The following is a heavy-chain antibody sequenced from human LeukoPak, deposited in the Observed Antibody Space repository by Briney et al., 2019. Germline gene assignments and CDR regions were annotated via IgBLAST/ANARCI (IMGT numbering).Heavy chain of an antibody. CDR2: ISSDGGAI. D-gene: IGHD2-8*01. V-gene: IGHV3-48*01. J-gene: IGHJ4*02. CDR1: GFTFTTDM. CDR3: VRELTY. Sequence: GGSLRLSCAASGFTFTTDMMNWVRQTPGKGLEWVSYISSDGGAIYYADSVKGRFTISRDNAQTSLYLQMNNLRAEDTAVYYCVRELTYWGQGALVTVSS.